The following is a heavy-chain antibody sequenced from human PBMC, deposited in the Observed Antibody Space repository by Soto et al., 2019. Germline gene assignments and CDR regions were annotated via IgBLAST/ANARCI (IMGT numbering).Heavy chain of an antibody. CDR2: ISGSGGST. CDR1: GFTFSSYA. D-gene: IGHD3-22*01. V-gene: IGHV3-23*01. CDR3: AKDPLLVVVHAFSDAFAI. Sequence: EVQLLESGGGLVQPAGSLSLSCAASGFTFSSYAMSWVRQAPGKGLEWVSAISGSGGSTYYADSVKGRFTISSDNTKHPLDLHMNCLRAKDTAVYYRAKDPLLVVVHAFSDAFAIWGRGTMVIVGS. J-gene: IGHJ3*02.